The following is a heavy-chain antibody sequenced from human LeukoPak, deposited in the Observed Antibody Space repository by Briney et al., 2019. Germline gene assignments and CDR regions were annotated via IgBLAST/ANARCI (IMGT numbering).Heavy chain of an antibody. Sequence: PSETLSLTCTVSGGSNSSYYWSWIRQPPGKGLEWIGYIYYSGSTNYNPSLKSRVTISVDTSKNQFSLKLSSVTAADTAVYYCARVGITMVRGVIITGFYYGMDVWGQGTTVTVSS. CDR1: GGSNSSYY. CDR3: ARVGITMVRGVIITGFYYGMDV. V-gene: IGHV4-59*01. D-gene: IGHD3-10*01. J-gene: IGHJ6*02. CDR2: IYYSGST.